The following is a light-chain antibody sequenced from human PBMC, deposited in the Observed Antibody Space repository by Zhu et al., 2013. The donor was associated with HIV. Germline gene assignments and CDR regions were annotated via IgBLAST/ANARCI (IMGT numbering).Light chain of an antibody. CDR2: GAS. V-gene: IGKV3D-7*01. Sequence: ENVLTQSPDTLSLSPGETATLSCRASHYILNSHLAWYQQRPGQAPRLLIYGASTRATGIPARFRGSGSGTEFTLTISSLHPEDIATYYCQQYDDLHSFGQGTKLEIK. J-gene: IGKJ2*03. CDR3: QQYDDLHS. CDR1: HYILNSH.